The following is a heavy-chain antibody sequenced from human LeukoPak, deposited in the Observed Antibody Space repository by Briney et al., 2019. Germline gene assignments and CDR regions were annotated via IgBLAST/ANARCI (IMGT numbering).Heavy chain of an antibody. J-gene: IGHJ3*02. CDR3: ARYGNGAWLAHYSFDI. CDR2: IKQDGSEK. V-gene: IGHV3-7*01. Sequence: GGSLRLSCAASGFIFNDYYMSWIRQAPGKGLEWVANIKQDGSEKYYVDSVKGRFAISRDNAKNSLYLQMNSLRAEDTAVYYCARYGNGAWLAHYSFDIWGQGTMVTVSS. D-gene: IGHD6-19*01. CDR1: GFIFNDYY.